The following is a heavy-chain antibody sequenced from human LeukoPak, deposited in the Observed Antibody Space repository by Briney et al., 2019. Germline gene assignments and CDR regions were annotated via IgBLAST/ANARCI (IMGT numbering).Heavy chain of an antibody. CDR1: GGSISNYY. D-gene: IGHD2-8*01. CDR3: ARVRYCTTNRCYDREFDN. J-gene: IGHJ4*02. V-gene: IGHV4-59*01. CDR2: IYYSGNT. Sequence: SETLSLTCTVSGGSISNYYWSWIRQPPGKGLEWIGYIYYSGNTNYNPSLKSRVTISVDTSKNQFSLKLNSVTAADTAVYYCARVRYCTTNRCYDREFDNWGQGTLVTVSS.